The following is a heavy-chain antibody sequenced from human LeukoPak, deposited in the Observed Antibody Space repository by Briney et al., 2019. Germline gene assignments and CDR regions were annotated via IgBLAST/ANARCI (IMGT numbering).Heavy chain of an antibody. D-gene: IGHD3-3*01. V-gene: IGHV1-18*01. J-gene: IGHJ4*02. CDR1: GYTFTSYG. CDR2: ISAYNGNT. CDR3: ARAPTNDFRSAYYDY. Sequence: ASVKVSCKASGYTFTSYGISWVRQAPGQGLEWMGWISAYNGNTNYAQKVQGRVTMTTDTSTSTAYMELRSLRSDDTAVYYCARAPTNDFRSAYYDYWGQGTLVTVSS.